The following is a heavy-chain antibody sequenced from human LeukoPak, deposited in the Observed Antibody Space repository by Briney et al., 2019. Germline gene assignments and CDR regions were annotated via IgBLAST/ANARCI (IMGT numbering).Heavy chain of an antibody. CDR1: GLTFSNAW. CDR2: IKSKTDGGTT. Sequence: GGSLRLSCAASGLTFSNAWMNWVRQAPGKGLEWVGRIKSKTDGGTTDYAAPVKGRFTISRDDSKNTLYLQMNSLKTEDTAVYYCTTFYDFWSGYHSSDYWGQGTLVTVSS. J-gene: IGHJ4*02. D-gene: IGHD3-3*01. CDR3: TTFYDFWSGYHSSDY. V-gene: IGHV3-15*07.